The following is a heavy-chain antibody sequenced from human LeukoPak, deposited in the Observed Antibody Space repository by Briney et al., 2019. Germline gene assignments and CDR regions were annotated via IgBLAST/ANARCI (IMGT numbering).Heavy chain of an antibody. J-gene: IGHJ6*03. D-gene: IGHD3-3*01. CDR2: IIPIFGTA. CDR1: GGTFSSYA. V-gene: IGHV1-69*05. Sequence: ASVTVSCKASGGTFSSYAISWVRQATGQGLEWMGRIIPIFGTANYAQKFQGRVTITTDESTSTAYMELSSLRSEDTAVYYCASQNYDFWSGYRPVEYYYYYMDVWGKGTTVTVSS. CDR3: ASQNYDFWSGYRPVEYYYYYMDV.